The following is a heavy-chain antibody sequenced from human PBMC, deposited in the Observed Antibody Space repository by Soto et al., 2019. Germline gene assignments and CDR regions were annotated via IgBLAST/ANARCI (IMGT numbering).Heavy chain of an antibody. J-gene: IGHJ5*02. CDR3: SRRAPEGFDP. CDR1: GGSIATSSYF. CDR2: IDYRGTI. Sequence: SETLSLTCTVSGGSIATSSYFWAWIRRPPGKGLEWIGSIDYRGTIYNNPSLKSRVTISVDTSKNHFSLKLDSVTAADTALYYCSRRAPEGFDPWGQGTVVTV. V-gene: IGHV4-39*02.